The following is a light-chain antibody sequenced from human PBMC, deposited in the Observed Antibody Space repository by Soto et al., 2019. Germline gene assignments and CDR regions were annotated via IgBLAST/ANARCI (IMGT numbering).Light chain of an antibody. V-gene: IGKV3-20*01. CDR2: DAS. CDR1: QSLSTNY. Sequence: EIVLTQSPGTLSLSPGERATLSCGTSQSLSTNYLAWYQQQPGQAPRLLIYDASSRATGIPDRFSGSGSGTDFTLTISRLEPEDFALYFCQQYYTSPWTFGQGTKVDIK. J-gene: IGKJ1*01. CDR3: QQYYTSPWT.